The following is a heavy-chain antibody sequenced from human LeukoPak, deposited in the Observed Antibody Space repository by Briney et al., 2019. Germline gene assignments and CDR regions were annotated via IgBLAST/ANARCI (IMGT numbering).Heavy chain of an antibody. Sequence: PGGSLRLSCAASGFTFSSYAMHWVRQAPGKGLEWVAVISYDGSNKYYADSVKGRFTISRDNSKNTLYLQMNSLRAEDTAVYYCARDSGEMATTYVFDYWGQGTLVTVSS. D-gene: IGHD5-24*01. CDR1: GFTFSSYA. J-gene: IGHJ4*02. CDR2: ISYDGSNK. V-gene: IGHV3-30-3*01. CDR3: ARDSGEMATTYVFDY.